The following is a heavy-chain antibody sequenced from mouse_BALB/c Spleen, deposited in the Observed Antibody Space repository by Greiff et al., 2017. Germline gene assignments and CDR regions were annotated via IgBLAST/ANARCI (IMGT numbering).Heavy chain of an antibody. Sequence: EVKVVESGGGLVKLGGSLKLSCAASGFTFSSYYMSWVRQTPEKRLELVAAINSNGGSTYYPDTVKGRFTISRDNAKNTLYLQMSSLKSEDTALYYCARHGGNGGFAYWGQGTLVTVSA. CDR1: GFTFSSYY. J-gene: IGHJ3*01. CDR3: ARHGGNGGFAY. D-gene: IGHD2-1*01. V-gene: IGHV5-6-2*01. CDR2: INSNGGST.